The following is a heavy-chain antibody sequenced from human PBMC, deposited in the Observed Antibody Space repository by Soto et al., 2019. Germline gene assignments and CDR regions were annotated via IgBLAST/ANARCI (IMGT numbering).Heavy chain of an antibody. J-gene: IGHJ2*01. CDR3: FFQAEDGIRGLCTVSAFLLNRSSDL. D-gene: IGHD2-15*01. CDR2: VHNSGST. V-gene: IGHV4-59*08. Sequence: KRLEWIGYVHNSGSTNYNPSLKSRVTTAVDTSKNQFSLRLSSVTAADTAVYYFFFQAEDGIRGLCTVSAFLLNRSSDL.